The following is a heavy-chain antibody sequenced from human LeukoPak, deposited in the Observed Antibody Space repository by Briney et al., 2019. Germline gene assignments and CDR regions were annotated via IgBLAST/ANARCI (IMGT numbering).Heavy chain of an antibody. CDR1: GFTFSSYE. CDR3: LYEYTSSWDSFDY. V-gene: IGHV3-15*01. J-gene: IGHJ4*02. D-gene: IGHD6-13*01. CDR2: IRSKTEGGTT. Sequence: GGSLRLSCAASGFTFSSYEMNWVRQAPGKGLEWVGRIRSKTEGGTTDYAAPMKGRFTISRDDSKNTLYLQMNSLKTEDTAVYYCLYEYTSSWDSFDYWGQGTLVTVSS.